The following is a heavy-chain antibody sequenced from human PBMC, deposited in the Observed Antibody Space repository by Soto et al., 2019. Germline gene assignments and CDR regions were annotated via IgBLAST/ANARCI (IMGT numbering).Heavy chain of an antibody. CDR2: IHGGNGNT. V-gene: IGHV1-3*01. Sequence: ASVKVSCKASGYIFTNYAMHWVRQAPGQRLEWMGWIHGGNGNTKYSQKFQDRLTITGDTSASTAYMVLSSLRYEDTAVYYCTPMVTFGGGFDYWGQGTLVTVSS. J-gene: IGHJ4*02. CDR3: TPMVTFGGGFDY. D-gene: IGHD3-16*01. CDR1: GYIFTNYA.